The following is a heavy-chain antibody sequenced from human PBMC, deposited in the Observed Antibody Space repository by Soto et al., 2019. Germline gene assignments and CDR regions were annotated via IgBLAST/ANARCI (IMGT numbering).Heavy chain of an antibody. J-gene: IGHJ6*02. D-gene: IGHD3-10*01. CDR1: GGSISSSSYY. CDR2: IYYSGST. V-gene: IGHV4-39*01. Sequence: SETLSLTCTVSGGSISSSSYYWGWIRQPPGKGLEWIGSIYYSGSTYYNPSLKSRVTISVDTSKNQFSLKLSSVTAADTAVYYCARQGFGATHGLMDVWGQGTTVTVSS. CDR3: ARQGFGATHGLMDV.